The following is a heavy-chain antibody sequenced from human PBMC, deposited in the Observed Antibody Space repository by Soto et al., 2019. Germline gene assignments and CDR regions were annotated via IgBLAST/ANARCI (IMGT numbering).Heavy chain of an antibody. CDR2: INAGNGNT. CDR1: GYTVTSYA. V-gene: IGHV1-3*01. J-gene: IGHJ4*02. CDR3: ARATGDIMVTIRGLVDFDY. D-gene: IGHD5-12*01. Sequence: QVQLVQSGAEVKKPGASVKVSCKASGYTVTSYAMHWVRQAPGQRLEWMGWINAGNGNTKYSQKFQGRVTITRDTSASTAYMELSSLRSDDTVVYYCARATGDIMVTIRGLVDFDYWGQGTLVTVSS.